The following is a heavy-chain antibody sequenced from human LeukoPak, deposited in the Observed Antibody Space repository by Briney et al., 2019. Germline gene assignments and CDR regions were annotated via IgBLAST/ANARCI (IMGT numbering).Heavy chain of an antibody. CDR1: GGSTSSYY. V-gene: IGHV4-4*07. CDR3: ARMTRHYYYDSSGSALYWFDP. CDR2: IYTSGST. Sequence: PSETLSLTCTVSGGSTSSYYWSWIRQPAGKGLEWIGRIYTSGSTNYNPSLKSRVTMSVDTSKNQFSLKLSSVTAADTAVYYCARMTRHYYYDSSGSALYWFDPWGQGTLVTVSS. D-gene: IGHD3-22*01. J-gene: IGHJ5*02.